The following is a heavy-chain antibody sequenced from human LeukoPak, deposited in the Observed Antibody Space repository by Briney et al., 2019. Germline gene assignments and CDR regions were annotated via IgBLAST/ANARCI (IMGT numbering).Heavy chain of an antibody. CDR3: AKGSKEVLFTRDHYMDV. D-gene: IGHD3-3*01. CDR2: IRYDGSNK. CDR1: GFTFSSYG. Sequence: PGGSLRLSCAASGFTFSSYGMHWVRQAPGKGLEWVVFIRYDGSNKYYADSVKGRFTISRDNSKNTLYLQMNSLRAEDTAVYYCAKGSKEVLFTRDHYMDVWGKGTTVTMSS. V-gene: IGHV3-30*02. J-gene: IGHJ6*03.